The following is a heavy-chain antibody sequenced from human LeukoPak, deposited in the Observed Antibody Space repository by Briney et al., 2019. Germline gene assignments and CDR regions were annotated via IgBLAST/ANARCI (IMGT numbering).Heavy chain of an antibody. J-gene: IGHJ4*02. CDR1: GFTFSSYS. V-gene: IGHV3-7*03. CDR3: ARYVTALDY. D-gene: IGHD2-21*02. Sequence: PGGSLRLSCAASGFTFSSYSMNWVRQAPGKGLEWVANIKEDGSKTYYVDSVKGRFTISRDNAKNSLYLQMNSLRAEDTALYYCARYVTALDYWGQGTLVTVSS. CDR2: IKEDGSKT.